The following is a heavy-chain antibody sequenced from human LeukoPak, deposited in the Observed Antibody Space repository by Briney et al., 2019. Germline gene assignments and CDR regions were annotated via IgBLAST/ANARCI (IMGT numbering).Heavy chain of an antibody. V-gene: IGHV3-7*01. CDR3: ARNEDYSDSTGYYSTFYLDS. Sequence: GGSLRLSCEGTGFSFGIYWMSWVRQAPGKGLEGVANINEDGSEKYYVDSVKGRFTISRDNGKNALYLQMKSLRAEDTAVYYCARNEDYSDSTGYYSTFYLDSWGQGTLVTVSS. J-gene: IGHJ4*02. CDR1: GFSFGIYW. CDR2: INEDGSEK. D-gene: IGHD3-22*01.